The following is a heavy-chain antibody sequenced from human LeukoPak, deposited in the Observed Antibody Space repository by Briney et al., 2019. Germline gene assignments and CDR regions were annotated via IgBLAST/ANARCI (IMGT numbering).Heavy chain of an antibody. Sequence: SETLSLTCAVYGGSFSGHYWSWIRQPPGKGLEWIGEINHSGSTNYNPSLKSRVTISVDTSKNQFSLKLSSVTAADTAMYYCARAFIAAAGLRKLNAFDIWGQGTMVTVSS. CDR1: GGSFSGHY. V-gene: IGHV4-34*01. D-gene: IGHD6-13*01. CDR2: INHSGST. CDR3: ARAFIAAAGLRKLNAFDI. J-gene: IGHJ3*02.